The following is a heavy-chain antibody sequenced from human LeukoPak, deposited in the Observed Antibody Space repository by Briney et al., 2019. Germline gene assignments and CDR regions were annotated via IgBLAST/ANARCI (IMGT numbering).Heavy chain of an antibody. CDR1: GYSFTSYW. D-gene: IGHD2-21*02. Sequence: GESLKISCKGSGYSFTSYWIGWVRQMPGKGLEWMGIIYPGDSDTRYSPSFQGQVTISADKSISTAYLQWSSLKASDTAMYYCARTALAYCGGDCSDWFDPWGQGTLVTVSS. J-gene: IGHJ5*02. CDR3: ARTALAYCGGDCSDWFDP. CDR2: IYPGDSDT. V-gene: IGHV5-51*01.